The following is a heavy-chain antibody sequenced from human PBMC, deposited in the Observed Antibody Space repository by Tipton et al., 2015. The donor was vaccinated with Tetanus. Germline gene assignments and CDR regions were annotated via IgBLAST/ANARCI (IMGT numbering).Heavy chain of an antibody. CDR1: GYTFTSYH. J-gene: IGHJ4*02. CDR2: MNPNSGDT. D-gene: IGHD1-26*01. Sequence: QSGAEVKKPGASVKVSCKPSGYTFTSYHINWVRQAAGQGLEWMAWMNPNSGDTGYARKFQGRVTMTRNTSISTAYMELNSLTSEDTAVYYCASGWDQALAYWGQGTLVTVSP. V-gene: IGHV1-8*01. CDR3: ASGWDQALAY.